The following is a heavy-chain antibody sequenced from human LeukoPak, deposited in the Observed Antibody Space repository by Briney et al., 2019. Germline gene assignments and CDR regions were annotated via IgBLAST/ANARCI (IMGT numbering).Heavy chain of an antibody. J-gene: IGHJ4*02. CDR1: GFSFNDRA. V-gene: IGHV3-23*01. D-gene: IGHD1-14*01. CDR3: AKDWRSGNYFDY. Sequence: GGSLRLSCATSGFSFNDRAISWVRQAPGKGLEWVSGIGYGDTHTYYADSVRGRSTISRDHSKNMVYLEMNNLRDEDTARYYCAKDWRSGNYFDYWGQGTLVTVSS. CDR2: IGYGDTHT.